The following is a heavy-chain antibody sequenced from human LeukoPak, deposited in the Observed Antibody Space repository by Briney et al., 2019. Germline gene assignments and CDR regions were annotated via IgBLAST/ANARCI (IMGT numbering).Heavy chain of an antibody. CDR2: ISSSGSTI. V-gene: IGHV3-48*04. CDR1: GFTFSSYG. Sequence: GGSLRLSCAGSGFTFSSYGMNWVRQAPGKGLEWVSYISSSGSTIYYADSVKGRFTISRDNAKNSLYLQMNSLRAEDTAVYYCAREASGYSYGLDAFDVWGQGTMVTVSS. J-gene: IGHJ3*01. CDR3: AREASGYSYGLDAFDV. D-gene: IGHD5-18*01.